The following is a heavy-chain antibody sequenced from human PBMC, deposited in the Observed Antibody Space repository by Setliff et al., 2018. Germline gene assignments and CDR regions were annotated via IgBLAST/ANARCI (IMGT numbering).Heavy chain of an antibody. J-gene: IGHJ4*02. D-gene: IGHD3-22*01. V-gene: IGHV4-30-4*08. CDR3: ARESRYYYDNLGTLDY. CDR1: GGSISSGDYY. Sequence: SETLSLTCTVSGGSISSGDYYWSWIRQPPGKGMEWIGYIYSSGSTYYNPSLKSRVSISVDTSKNQFSLKLSSVTAADTAVYYCARESRYYYDNLGTLDYWGQGTLVTVSS. CDR2: IYSSGST.